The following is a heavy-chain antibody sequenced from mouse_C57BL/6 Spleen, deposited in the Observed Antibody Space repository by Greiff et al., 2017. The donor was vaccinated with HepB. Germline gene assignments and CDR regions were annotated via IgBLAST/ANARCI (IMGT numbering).Heavy chain of an antibody. V-gene: IGHV1-64*01. Sequence: QVQLQQPGAELVKPGASVKLSCKASGYTFTSYWMHWVKQRPGQGLEWIGMIHPNSGSTNYNEKFKSKATLTVDKSSSTAYMQLSSLTSEDSAVYYCARWGIITTDAWFAYWGQGTLVTVSA. D-gene: IGHD1-1*01. CDR1: GYTFTSYW. CDR2: IHPNSGST. J-gene: IGHJ3*01. CDR3: ARWGIITTDAWFAY.